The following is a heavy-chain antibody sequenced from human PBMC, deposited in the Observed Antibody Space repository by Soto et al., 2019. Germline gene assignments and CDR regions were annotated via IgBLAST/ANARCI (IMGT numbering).Heavy chain of an antibody. CDR1: GYTFTTYY. Sequence: QVQLVQSGAEVKKPGASVKVSCKASGYTFTTYYMHWVRQAPGQGLEWMGIINPSGGSTRYAQKFQGRVTMTRDTSTSTVYMELSSLKSEDTAVYYCARGLIYDSSGYYFDYSGQGTLVTVSS. CDR2: INPSGGST. CDR3: ARGLIYDSSGYYFDY. J-gene: IGHJ4*02. D-gene: IGHD3-22*01. V-gene: IGHV1-46*01.